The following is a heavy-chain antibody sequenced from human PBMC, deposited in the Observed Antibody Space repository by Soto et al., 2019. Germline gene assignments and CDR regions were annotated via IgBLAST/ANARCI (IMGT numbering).Heavy chain of an antibody. D-gene: IGHD3-3*01. V-gene: IGHV3-21*01. J-gene: IGHJ5*02. CDR2: INNSGGST. CDR1: GLTFSNYA. Sequence: GGSLRLSCAASGLTFSNYAMTWVRQAPGKGLEWVSTINNSGGSTWYADSVKGRFTLSRDNAKNSLYLQMNSLRAEDTAVYYCARGGEPYYDFWSGSRNWFDPWGQGTLVTVSS. CDR3: ARGGEPYYDFWSGSRNWFDP.